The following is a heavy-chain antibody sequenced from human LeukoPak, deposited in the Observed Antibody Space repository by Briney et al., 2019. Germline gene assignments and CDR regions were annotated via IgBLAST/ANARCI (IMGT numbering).Heavy chain of an antibody. V-gene: IGHV4-38-2*02. CDR1: GYSINSGYY. CDR3: ARRNTADASIDF. D-gene: IGHD2/OR15-2a*01. Sequence: SETLSLTCTVSGYSINSGYYWGWIRQPPGKGLEWIGSIYLSGSTYYNPSLKSRVTISVDTSKNHFSLKLSSVTAADTAMYYCARRNTADASIDFWGQGTLVTASS. CDR2: IYLSGST. J-gene: IGHJ4*02.